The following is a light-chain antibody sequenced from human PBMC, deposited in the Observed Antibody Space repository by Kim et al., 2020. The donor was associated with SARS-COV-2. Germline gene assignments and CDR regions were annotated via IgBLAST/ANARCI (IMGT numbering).Light chain of an antibody. CDR1: SSDVGRYTS. CDR2: DVT. V-gene: IGLV2-11*03. J-gene: IGLJ2*01. Sequence: GQSVTIPCPGTSSDVGRYTSVSWYQQHPGKAPKLMISDVTDRPSGVPDRFSGFKSGNTASLTISGLQAEDEADYYCCSYAGRYTWIFGGGTQLTVL. CDR3: CSYAGRYTWI.